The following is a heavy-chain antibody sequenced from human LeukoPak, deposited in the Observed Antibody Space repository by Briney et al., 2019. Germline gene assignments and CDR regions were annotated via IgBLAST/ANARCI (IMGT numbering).Heavy chain of an antibody. J-gene: IGHJ4*02. Sequence: GGSLRLSCAASGFTFSNYAMSWVRQAPGKGLEWVSSIHYSGGSTYYADSVKGRFTISRDNSKNTLYLQMNSLRAEDTAVYYCAREGAGYSSGWSDYWSQGTLVTVSS. CDR2: IHYSGGST. CDR3: AREGAGYSSGWSDY. D-gene: IGHD6-19*01. V-gene: IGHV3-23*01. CDR1: GFTFSNYA.